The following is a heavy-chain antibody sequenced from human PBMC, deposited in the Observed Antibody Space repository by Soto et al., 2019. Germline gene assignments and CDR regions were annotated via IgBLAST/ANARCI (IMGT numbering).Heavy chain of an antibody. V-gene: IGHV4-59*01. Sequence: QVQLQESGPGLVRPSKTLSLTCTVSGDSISSYYWTWIRQPPGKGLEWIGYIYYSGSTNYNPSLKSRVTISVDTSKNQFPLKLSSVTAADTAVYYCARGQLTTLWHWGQGTLVTVSS. J-gene: IGHJ4*02. CDR1: GDSISSYY. D-gene: IGHD6-13*01. CDR2: IYYSGST. CDR3: ARGQLTTLWH.